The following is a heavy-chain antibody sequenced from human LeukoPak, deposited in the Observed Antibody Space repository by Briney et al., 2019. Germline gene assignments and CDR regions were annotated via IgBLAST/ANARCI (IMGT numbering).Heavy chain of an antibody. Sequence: GESLKISCKGSGYSFTSYWMGWVRQMPGKGLEWMGIIYPGDSDTRYSPSFQGQVTISADKSISTAYLQWSSLKASDTAMYYCARQLMVYAIIGWFDPWGQGSLVTVSS. D-gene: IGHD2-8*01. CDR3: ARQLMVYAIIGWFDP. CDR1: GYSFTSYW. CDR2: IYPGDSDT. J-gene: IGHJ5*02. V-gene: IGHV5-51*01.